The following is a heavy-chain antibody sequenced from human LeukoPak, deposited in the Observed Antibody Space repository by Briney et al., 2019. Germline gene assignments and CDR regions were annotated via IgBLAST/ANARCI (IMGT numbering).Heavy chain of an antibody. V-gene: IGHV4-39*07. CDR1: GGSISSSSYY. CDR3: ARDRSKIWFGRTTGAFDI. D-gene: IGHD3-10*01. J-gene: IGHJ3*02. Sequence: ETLSLTCTVSGGSISSSSYYWGWIRQPPGKGLEWIGRIYYSGSTYYNPSLKSRVTISVDTSKNQFSLKLSSVTAADTAVYYCARDRSKIWFGRTTGAFDIWGQGTMVTVSS. CDR2: IYYSGST.